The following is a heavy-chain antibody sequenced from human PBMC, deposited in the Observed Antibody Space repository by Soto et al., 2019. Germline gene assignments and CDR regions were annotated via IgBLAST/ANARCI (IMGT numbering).Heavy chain of an antibody. CDR2: IYYSGST. CDR3: ARAWGRETNWFDP. D-gene: IGHD7-27*01. J-gene: IGHJ5*02. V-gene: IGHV4-30-4*01. CDR1: GGSISSGDYY. Sequence: SETLSLTCTVSGGSISSGDYYWSWIRQPPGKGLEWIGYIYYSGSTYYNPSLKSRVTISVDTSKNQFSLKLSSVTAADTAVYYCARAWGRETNWFDPWGQGTLVTGSS.